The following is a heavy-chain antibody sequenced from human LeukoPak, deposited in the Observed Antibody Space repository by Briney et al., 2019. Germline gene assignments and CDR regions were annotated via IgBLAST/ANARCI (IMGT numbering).Heavy chain of an antibody. V-gene: IGHV4-38-2*02. D-gene: IGHD3-10*01. CDR2: IYHSGST. CDR1: GYSISSGYY. J-gene: IGHJ4*02. Sequence: SETLSLTCTVSGYSISSGYYWGWIRQPPGKGLEWIGSIYHSGSTYYNPSLKSRVTISVDTSKNQFSLKLSSVTAADTAVYYCARFYYGSGIGYWGQGTLVTVSS. CDR3: ARFYYGSGIGY.